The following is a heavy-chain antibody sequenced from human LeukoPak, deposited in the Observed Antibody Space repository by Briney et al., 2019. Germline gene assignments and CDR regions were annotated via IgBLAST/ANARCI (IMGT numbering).Heavy chain of an antibody. V-gene: IGHV3-7*01. J-gene: IGHJ6*03. Sequence: GGTLRLSCTASGFTFSSDWMSWVRQAPGKRLEWVANIKQDGSEKYYVDSVKGRFTISRDNAKNSLYLQMNSLRAEDTAVYYCARDRSAAPGYMDVWGKGTTVTVSS. D-gene: IGHD3-10*01. CDR1: GFTFSSDW. CDR3: ARDRSAAPGYMDV. CDR2: IKQDGSEK.